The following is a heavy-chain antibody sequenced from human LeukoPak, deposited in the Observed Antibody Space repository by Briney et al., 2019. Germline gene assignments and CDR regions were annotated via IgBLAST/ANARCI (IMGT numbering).Heavy chain of an antibody. CDR1: GFTFRSYA. D-gene: IGHD2-15*01. J-gene: IGHJ4*02. Sequence: GGSLRLSCAASGFTFRSYAMSWVRQAPGKGLEWVSAISGSGGSTYYADSVKGRFTISRDNAKNSLYLQMNSLRAEDTAVYYCARVPGDCSGGSCYPFKYYYFDYWGQGTLVTVSS. CDR3: ARVPGDCSGGSCYPFKYYYFDY. V-gene: IGHV3-23*01. CDR2: ISGSGGST.